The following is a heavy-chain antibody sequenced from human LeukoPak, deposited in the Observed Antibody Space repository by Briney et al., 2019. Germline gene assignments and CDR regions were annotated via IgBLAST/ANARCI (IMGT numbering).Heavy chain of an antibody. D-gene: IGHD6-6*01. Sequence: PSETLSLTCTVSGGSISSGSYYWSWIRQPAGKELEWIGRIYTSGSTNYNPSLKSRVTISVDTSKNQFSLKLSSVTAADTAVYYCARGYSSTSVVGYCNYYMDVWGKGTTVTVSS. CDR2: IYTSGST. V-gene: IGHV4-61*02. CDR1: GGSISSGSYY. CDR3: ARGYSSTSVVGYCNYYMDV. J-gene: IGHJ6*03.